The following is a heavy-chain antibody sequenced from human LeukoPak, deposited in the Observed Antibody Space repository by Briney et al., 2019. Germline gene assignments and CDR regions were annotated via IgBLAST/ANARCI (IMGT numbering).Heavy chain of an antibody. CDR2: INHSGST. V-gene: IGHV4-34*01. J-gene: IGHJ6*03. CDR1: GGSFSGYY. Sequence: SETLSLTCAVYGGSFSGYYWSWIRQPPGKGLEWLGEINHSGSTNYNPSLKSRVTISVDTSKNQFSLKLRSVPAADPAVYYCAGLPLRHYYYYYMDGRGKGTTGTVS. CDR3: AGLPLRHYYYYYMDG.